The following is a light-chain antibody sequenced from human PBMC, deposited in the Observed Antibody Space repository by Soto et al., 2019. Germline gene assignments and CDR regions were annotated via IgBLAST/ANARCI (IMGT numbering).Light chain of an antibody. Sequence: IQLTQSPSSLSASVGDRVTITCRASQTISSWLAWYQQKPGKAPKLLIFAASTLQSGVPSRFSGSGPGTEFTLTISSLQPEDFATYYCQQLNSYPITFGQGTRLEIK. V-gene: IGKV1-9*01. CDR1: QTISSW. J-gene: IGKJ5*01. CDR3: QQLNSYPIT. CDR2: AAS.